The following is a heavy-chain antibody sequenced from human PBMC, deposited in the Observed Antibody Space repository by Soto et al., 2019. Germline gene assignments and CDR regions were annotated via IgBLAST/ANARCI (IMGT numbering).Heavy chain of an antibody. D-gene: IGHD6-19*01. CDR1: GGSISSYY. V-gene: IGHV4-59*01. CDR2: IYYSGST. CDR3: ARGWLEDYYYYYGMDV. Sequence: QVQLQESGPGLVKPSETLSLTCTVSGGSISSYYWSWIRQPPEKGLEWIGYIYYSGSTNYNPSLKSRVTISVDTSKNQFSLKVSSVTAAVTAVYYCARGWLEDYYYYYGMDVWGQGTTVTVSS. J-gene: IGHJ6*02.